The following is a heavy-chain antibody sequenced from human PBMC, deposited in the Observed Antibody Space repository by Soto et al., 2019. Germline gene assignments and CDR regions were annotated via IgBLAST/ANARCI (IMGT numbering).Heavy chain of an antibody. D-gene: IGHD5-12*01. CDR3: ARLIYQVATIAGEQWLAFDY. CDR1: GYSFTSYW. V-gene: IGHV5-51*01. CDR2: IYPGDSDT. Sequence: PGESLKISCKGSGYSFTSYWIGWVRQMPGKGLEWMGIIYPGDSDTRYSPSFQGQVTISADKSISTAYLQWSSLKASDTAMYYCARLIYQVATIAGEQWLAFDYWGQGTLVTVSS. J-gene: IGHJ4*02.